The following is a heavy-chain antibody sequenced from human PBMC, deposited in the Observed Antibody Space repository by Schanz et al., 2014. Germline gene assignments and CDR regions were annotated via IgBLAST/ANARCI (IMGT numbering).Heavy chain of an antibody. D-gene: IGHD3-9*01. Sequence: VQLVESGGGLVQPGGSLRLSCAASGFTFSTYYMNWVRQAPGKGLEYVSAISSDVNSTYYAVSVKNRFTISRDNSKNTLYLHISSLRLDDTAVYYCAYYDVLTGFDYWGQGTLVTVSS. CDR1: GFTFSTYY. CDR3: AYYDVLTGFDY. J-gene: IGHJ4*02. V-gene: IGHV3-64D*06. CDR2: ISSDVNST.